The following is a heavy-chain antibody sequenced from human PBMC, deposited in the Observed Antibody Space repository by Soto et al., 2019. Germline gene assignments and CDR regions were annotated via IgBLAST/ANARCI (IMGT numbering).Heavy chain of an antibody. CDR3: ARSVGVTTLSYRDL. Sequence: QVHLVQSGAEVKKPGSSVKVSCKASAGTFSSYGISWVRQAPGQGLEWMGGIIPMYGTATHTQNFQGRLTITADESTSTTYMELSSLRSEDTAVYFCARSVGVTTLSYRDLWGQGTLVTVSS. V-gene: IGHV1-69*01. J-gene: IGHJ4*02. D-gene: IGHD1-26*01. CDR1: AGTFSSYG. CDR2: IIPMYGTA.